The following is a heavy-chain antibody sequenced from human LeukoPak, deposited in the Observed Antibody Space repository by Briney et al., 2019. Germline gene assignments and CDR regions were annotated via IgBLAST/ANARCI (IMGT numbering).Heavy chain of an antibody. V-gene: IGHV3-30*18. CDR1: GFTFSNYG. CDR2: ISYDGRNE. J-gene: IGHJ4*02. D-gene: IGHD5-18*01. Sequence: GGSLRLSCAASGFTFSNYGMHWVRQAPGKGLEWVAIISYDGRNEYYADSVKGRFTISRDNSKNTLYLQMNSLRAEDTAVYYCAKVYSYGDYWGQGTLATVSS. CDR3: AKVYSYGDY.